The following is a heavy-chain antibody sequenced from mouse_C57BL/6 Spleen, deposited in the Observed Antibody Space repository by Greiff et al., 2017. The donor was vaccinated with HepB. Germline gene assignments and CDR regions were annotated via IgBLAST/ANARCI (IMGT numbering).Heavy chain of an antibody. J-gene: IGHJ3*01. D-gene: IGHD1-1*01. V-gene: IGHV5-17*01. CDR1: GFTFSDYG. Sequence: DVHLVESGGGLVKPGGSLKLSCAASGFTFSDYGMHWVRQAPEKGLEWVAYISSGSSTIYYADTVKGRFTISRDNAKNTLFLQMTSLRSEDTAMYYCARPLLLRATGPFAYWGQGSLVTVSA. CDR2: ISSGSSTI. CDR3: ARPLLLRATGPFAY.